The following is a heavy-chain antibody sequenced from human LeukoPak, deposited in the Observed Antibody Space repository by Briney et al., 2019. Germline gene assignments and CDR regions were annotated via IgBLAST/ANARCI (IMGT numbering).Heavy chain of an antibody. D-gene: IGHD1-26*01. Sequence: PGGSLRLSCAAAGFSVSRAYMTWVRQAPGKGLEWVSVIHSGGSIYYADSVKGRFTISRDNSKNTLYLQMNSLRVEDTALYYCARSGTPYFCFDSWGQGTLVTVSS. V-gene: IGHV3-53*01. CDR3: ARSGTPYFCFDS. CDR1: GFSVSRAY. CDR2: IHSGGSI. J-gene: IGHJ4*02.